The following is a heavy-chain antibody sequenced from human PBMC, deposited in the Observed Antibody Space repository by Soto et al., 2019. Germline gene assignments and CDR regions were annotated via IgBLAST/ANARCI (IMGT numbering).Heavy chain of an antibody. CDR1: GGSISSSSYY. CDR2: IYYSGST. CDR3: ARHQRRDGYKKPSGPFDY. Sequence: KPSETLSLTCTVSGGSISSSSYYWGWIRQPPGKGLEWIGSIYYSGSTYYNPSLKSRVTISVDTSKNQFSLKLSSVTAADTAVYYCARHQRRDGYKKPSGPFDYWGQGTLVTVSS. D-gene: IGHD5-12*01. J-gene: IGHJ4*02. V-gene: IGHV4-39*01.